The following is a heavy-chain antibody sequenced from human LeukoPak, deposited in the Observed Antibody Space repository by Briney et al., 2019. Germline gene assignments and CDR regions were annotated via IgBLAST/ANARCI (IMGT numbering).Heavy chain of an antibody. CDR3: ARDPGDGYNLDY. Sequence: SVKVSCKASGFTFTSSAMQWVRQARGQRLEWIGWIVVGSGNTNYAQKFQERVTITRDMSTSTAYMELSSLRSEDTAVYYCARDPGDGYNLDYWGQGTLVTVSS. CDR2: IVVGSGNT. CDR1: GFTFTSSA. J-gene: IGHJ4*02. D-gene: IGHD5-24*01. V-gene: IGHV1-58*02.